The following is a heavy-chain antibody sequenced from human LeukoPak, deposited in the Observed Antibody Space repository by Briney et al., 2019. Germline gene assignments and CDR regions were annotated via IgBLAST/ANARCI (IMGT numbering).Heavy chain of an antibody. D-gene: IGHD2-2*01. CDR1: GYTFTSYD. CDR2: MNPNSGNT. V-gene: IGHV1-8*03. CDR3: ASGLVVPAATNY. Sequence: ASVKVSCKASGYTFTSYDINWVRQATGQGHEWMGWMNPNSGNTGYAQKFQGRVTITRNTSISTAYMELSSLRSEDTAVYYCASGLVVPAATNYWGQGTLVTVSS. J-gene: IGHJ4*02.